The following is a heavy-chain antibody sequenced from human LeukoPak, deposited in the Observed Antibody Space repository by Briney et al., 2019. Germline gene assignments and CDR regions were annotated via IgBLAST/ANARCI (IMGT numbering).Heavy chain of an antibody. Sequence: SVKVSCKASGGTFSSYAISWVRQAPGQGLEWMGGIIPIFGTANYAQKFQGRVTITADESTSTAYMELSSLRSEDTAVYYCARLQRTTGTVRDAFDIWGQGTMVTVSS. CDR3: ARLQRTTGTVRDAFDI. CDR2: IIPIFGTA. V-gene: IGHV1-69*13. CDR1: GGTFSSYA. J-gene: IGHJ3*02. D-gene: IGHD1-1*01.